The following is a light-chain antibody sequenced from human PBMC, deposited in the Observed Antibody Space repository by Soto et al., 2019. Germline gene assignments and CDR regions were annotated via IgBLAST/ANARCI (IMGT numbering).Light chain of an antibody. CDR3: QQYFEWPPMT. V-gene: IGKV3-15*01. CDR1: QGIGST. CDR2: DTS. J-gene: IGKJ1*01. Sequence: EIVMTQSPATLSVSPGEGATLSCRASQGIGSTLAWYQQKPGQTPRLLIYDTSIRATGVPARFRGSGSGTEFTLTISSLRSEDSAIYYCQQYFEWPPMTFGQGTKVDIK.